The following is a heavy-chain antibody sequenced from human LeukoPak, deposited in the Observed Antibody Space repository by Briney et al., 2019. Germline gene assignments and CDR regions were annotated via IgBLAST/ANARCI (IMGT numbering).Heavy chain of an antibody. CDR1: GFTFSSYA. Sequence: GGSLRLSCAASGFTFSSYAMSWVRQAPGEGLEWVSAISGSGGSTYYADSVKGRFTISRDNSKNTLYLQMNSLRAEDTAVYYCAKDIRRYSSGDYWGQGTLVTVS. CDR2: ISGSGGST. J-gene: IGHJ4*02. D-gene: IGHD6-25*01. CDR3: AKDIRRYSSGDY. V-gene: IGHV3-23*01.